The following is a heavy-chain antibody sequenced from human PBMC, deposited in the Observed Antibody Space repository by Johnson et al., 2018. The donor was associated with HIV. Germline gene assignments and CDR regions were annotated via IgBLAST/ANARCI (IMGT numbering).Heavy chain of an antibody. CDR1: GFTFSSYG. Sequence: QVQLVESGGGVVQPGRSLRLSCAASGFTFSSYGMHWVRQAPGKGLEWVAVISYDGSNKYYADSVKGRFTISRDNSKNTLYLQMNSLRAEDTAVYYCAKDRGLSAFDTRGQGTMVTVST. D-gene: IGHD3-10*01. CDR2: ISYDGSNK. CDR3: AKDRGLSAFDT. V-gene: IGHV3-30*18. J-gene: IGHJ3*02.